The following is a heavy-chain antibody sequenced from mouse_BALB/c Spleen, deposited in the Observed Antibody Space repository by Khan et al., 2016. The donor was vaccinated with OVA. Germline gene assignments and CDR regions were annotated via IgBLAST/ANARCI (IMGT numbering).Heavy chain of an antibody. CDR3: TRSYRSDFDY. J-gene: IGHJ2*01. V-gene: IGHV1-20*02. Sequence: QLQQSGPELVRPGASVKISCKASGYSFTGYFMNWVMQSHGKSLEWIGRINPHIGETFYNQRFKDQATLTVDESSSTAHMELRSLASEDSAVYYCTRSYRSDFDYWGQGTTRTVSS. CDR1: GYSFTGYF. CDR2: INPHIGET. D-gene: IGHD1-1*01.